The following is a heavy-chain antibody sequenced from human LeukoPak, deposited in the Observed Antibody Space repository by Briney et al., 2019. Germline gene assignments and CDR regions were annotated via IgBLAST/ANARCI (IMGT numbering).Heavy chain of an antibody. Sequence: KTSQTLSLTCTVSGGSISSGDYYWSWIRQHPGKGLEWIAYIYYSGSTNYNPSLRSRVTISVDTSKNQISLKLSSVTAADTAVYYCARAHCSGGRCYSDYYYGMDVWGQGTTVTVSS. CDR2: IYYSGST. CDR3: ARAHCSGGRCYSDYYYGMDV. D-gene: IGHD2-15*01. CDR1: GGSISSGDYY. J-gene: IGHJ6*02. V-gene: IGHV4-31*03.